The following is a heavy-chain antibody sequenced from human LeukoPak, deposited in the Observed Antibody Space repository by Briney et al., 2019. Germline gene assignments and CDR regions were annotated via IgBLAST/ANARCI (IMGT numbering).Heavy chain of an antibody. J-gene: IGHJ4*02. D-gene: IGHD3-3*01. V-gene: IGHV3-7*01. CDR3: VNFYPTGY. CDR2: INPYSDDK. CDR1: GFTFTNSW. Sequence: PGGSLRLSCSASGFTFTNSWMAWVRQAPGKGLEWVANINPYSDDKNYVDSVKGRFTISRDNAKNTLCLQMNSLRAEDTAVYYCVNFYPTGYWGQGTLVTVSS.